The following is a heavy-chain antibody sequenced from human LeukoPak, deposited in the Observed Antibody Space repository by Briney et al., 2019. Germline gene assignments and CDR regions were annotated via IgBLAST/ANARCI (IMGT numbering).Heavy chain of an antibody. J-gene: IGHJ4*02. CDR2: INSDGSST. CDR1: GFMFSSYW. V-gene: IGHV3-74*01. Sequence: EGSLRLSCAASGFMFSSYWMHWVRQPPGKGLVWVSRINSDGSSTGYADSVKGRFTISRDNAKNTLYLQMDSLRAEDTAVYYCARRNYWGQGTLVTVSS. CDR3: ARRNY.